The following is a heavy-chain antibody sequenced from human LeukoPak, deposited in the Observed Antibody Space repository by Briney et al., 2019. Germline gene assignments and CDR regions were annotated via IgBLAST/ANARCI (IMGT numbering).Heavy chain of an antibody. J-gene: IGHJ4*02. CDR1: GFSVSNNY. CDR2: IFSGSGA. Sequence: GSLRLSCAASGFSVSNNYMDWVRQAPGKGLEWVSVIFSGSGAFYADSEKGRCTISRDNSKNSLSLQMNNLTAEDSAVYYCARGPDYFDCRGQGTLVTVSS. V-gene: IGHV3-66*01. CDR3: ARGPDYFDC.